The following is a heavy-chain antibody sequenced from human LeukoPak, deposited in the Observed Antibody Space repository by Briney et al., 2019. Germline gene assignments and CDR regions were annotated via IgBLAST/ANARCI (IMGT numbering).Heavy chain of an antibody. V-gene: IGHV4-34*01. J-gene: IGHJ5*02. D-gene: IGHD2-2*01. CDR3: ARGSRYLGYCSSTSCYRERYNWFDP. Sequence: SETLSLTCAVYGGSFSGYYWSWIRQPPGKGLEWIGEINHSGSTNYNPSLKSRVTISLDTSKNQFSLKLSSVTAADTAVYYCARGSRYLGYCSSTSCYRERYNWFDPWGQGTLVTVSS. CDR2: INHSGST. CDR1: GGSFSGYY.